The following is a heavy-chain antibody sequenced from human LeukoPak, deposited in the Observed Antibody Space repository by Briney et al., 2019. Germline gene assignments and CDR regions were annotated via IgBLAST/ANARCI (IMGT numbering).Heavy chain of an antibody. J-gene: IGHJ4*02. CDR2: ISSSGSTI. V-gene: IGHV3-48*03. CDR3: ARHVFDY. Sequence: QPGGSLRLSCAASGFTFRSYEMNWVRQAPGKGLEWVSYISSSGSTITYADSVKGRFTMSRDNAKNTLYLQMDSLRAEDTAVYHCARHVFDYWGQGTLVTVSS. CDR1: GFTFRSYE.